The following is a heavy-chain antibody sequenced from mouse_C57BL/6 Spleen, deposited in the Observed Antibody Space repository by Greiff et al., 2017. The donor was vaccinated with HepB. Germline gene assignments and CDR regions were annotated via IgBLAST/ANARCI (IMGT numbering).Heavy chain of an antibody. J-gene: IGHJ4*01. CDR1: GYAFSSYW. V-gene: IGHV1-80*01. CDR3: ARKIYYGGAMDY. Sequence: VQLQQSGAELVKPGASVKISCKASGYAFSSYWMNWVKQRPGKGLEWIGQIYPGDGDTNYNGKFKGKATLTADKSSSTAYMQLSSLTSEDSAVYDCARKIYYGGAMDYWGQGTSVTVSS. D-gene: IGHD1-1*01. CDR2: IYPGDGDT.